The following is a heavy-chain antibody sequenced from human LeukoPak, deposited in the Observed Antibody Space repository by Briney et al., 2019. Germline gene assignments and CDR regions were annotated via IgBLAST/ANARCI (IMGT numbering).Heavy chain of an antibody. D-gene: IGHD4-23*01. Sequence: GGSLRLSCAASGFTFSSFXXXXXXQAPGKGXXXXSYISGSSSIKCYADSVKGRXTISRDNAKNSLYLQINSLRDDDTAVYYCARVRGNGWYFDLWGRGTLVTVSS. CDR2: ISGSSSIK. V-gene: IGHV3-48*02. CDR1: GFTFSSFX. J-gene: IGHJ2*01. CDR3: ARVRGNGWYFDL.